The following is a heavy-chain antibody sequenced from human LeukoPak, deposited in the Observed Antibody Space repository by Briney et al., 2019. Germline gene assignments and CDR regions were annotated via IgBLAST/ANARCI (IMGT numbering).Heavy chain of an antibody. J-gene: IGHJ5*02. V-gene: IGHV4-59*01. CDR3: ARLLSYDFWSGYSRSNWFDP. D-gene: IGHD3-3*01. CDR2: VYYSGST. CDR1: GGSISSYY. Sequence: PSETLSLTCTVSGGSISSYYWSWIRQPPGKGLEWIGYVYYSGSTNYNPSLKSRVTISVDTSKNQFSLKLSSVTAADTAVYYCARLLSYDFWSGYSRSNWFDPWGQGTLVTVSS.